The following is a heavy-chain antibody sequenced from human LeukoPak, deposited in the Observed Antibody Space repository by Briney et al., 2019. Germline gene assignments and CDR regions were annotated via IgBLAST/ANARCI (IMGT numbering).Heavy chain of an antibody. CDR1: GFTFSSYA. CDR3: AKDIVVVGYYYMDV. J-gene: IGHJ6*03. V-gene: IGHV3-23*01. D-gene: IGHD2-2*01. CDR2: ISGSGGST. Sequence: GGSLRLSCAASGFTFSSYAMSWVRQAPGKGLEWVSVISGSGGSTYYADSVKGRFTISRDNSKNTLYLHMNSLRAEDTAVYYCAKDIVVVGYYYMDVWGKGTTATVSS.